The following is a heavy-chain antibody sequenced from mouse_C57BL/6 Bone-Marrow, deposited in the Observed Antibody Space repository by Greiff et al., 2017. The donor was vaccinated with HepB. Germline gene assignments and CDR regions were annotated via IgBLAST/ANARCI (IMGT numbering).Heavy chain of an antibody. CDR1: AFTFSDYG. J-gene: IGHJ2*01. D-gene: IGHD1-1*01. CDR2: ISSGSSTI. V-gene: IGHV5-17*01. CDR3: ARPGITTVVAPYFDY. Sequence: EVHLVESGGGLVKPGGSLKLSCAASAFTFSDYGMHWVRQAPEKGLEWVAYISSGSSTIYYADTVKGRFTISRDNAKNTLFLQMTSLRSEDTAMYYCARPGITTVVAPYFDYWGQGTTLTVSS.